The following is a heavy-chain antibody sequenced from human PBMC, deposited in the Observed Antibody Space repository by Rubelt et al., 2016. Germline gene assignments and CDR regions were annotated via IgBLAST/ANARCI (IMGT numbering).Heavy chain of an antibody. D-gene: IGHD6-13*01. V-gene: IGHV1-69*12. CDR1: GGTFRSYA. Sequence: QVQLVQSGAEVKKPGSSVMVSCKASGGTFRSYAISWVRQAPGQGLGWMGGIIPVFGTATYAQKFQGRVTIIADEATSTSYMELSSLRSEDTAVYYCARRQQLGPFDYWGQGTLVTVSS. CDR2: IIPVFGTA. CDR3: ARRQQLGPFDY. J-gene: IGHJ4*02.